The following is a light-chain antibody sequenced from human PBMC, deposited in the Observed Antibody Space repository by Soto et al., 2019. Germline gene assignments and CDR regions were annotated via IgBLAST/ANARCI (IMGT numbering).Light chain of an antibody. CDR1: QSVGIR. CDR2: GAS. Sequence: EIVMTQSSASLSVSPGEGATLSCRASQSVGIRLAWYQQHPGQAPRLLIYGASARAAGIPARFSASGSGTEFTLTISSLQSEDFAVYYCQQYLNWPRTFGQGTKVEV. V-gene: IGKV3-15*01. CDR3: QQYLNWPRT. J-gene: IGKJ1*01.